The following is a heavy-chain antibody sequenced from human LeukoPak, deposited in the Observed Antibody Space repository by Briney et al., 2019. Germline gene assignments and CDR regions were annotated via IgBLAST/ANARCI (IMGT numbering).Heavy chain of an antibody. D-gene: IGHD3-22*01. Sequence: SVKVSCRASGGTFSSYAISWVRQAPGQGLEWMGRIIPIFGTANYAQKFQGRVTIPTDESTSTAYMELSSLRSEDTAVYYCARDDDSSGYYYFFDIWGQGTMVTVSS. V-gene: IGHV1-69*05. CDR3: ARDDDSSGYYYFFDI. CDR2: IIPIFGTA. CDR1: GGTFSSYA. J-gene: IGHJ3*02.